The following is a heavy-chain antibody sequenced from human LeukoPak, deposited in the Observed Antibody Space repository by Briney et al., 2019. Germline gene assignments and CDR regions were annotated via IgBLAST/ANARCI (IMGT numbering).Heavy chain of an antibody. V-gene: IGHV3-21*06. CDR3: ARGGYSYDY. CDR1: GFTFSGYW. D-gene: IGHD5-18*01. Sequence: GGSLRLSCAASGFTFSGYWIHWVRQAPGKGLEWVSSISGSSSSIYYADSVKGRFTISRDNAKNSLYLQMNSLRAEDTAVYYCARGGYSYDYWGQGTLVTVSS. CDR2: ISGSSSSI. J-gene: IGHJ4*02.